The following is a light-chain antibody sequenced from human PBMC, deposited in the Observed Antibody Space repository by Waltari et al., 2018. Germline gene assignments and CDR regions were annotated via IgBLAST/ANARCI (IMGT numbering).Light chain of an antibody. J-gene: IGKJ2*01. CDR3: QQFDSFPYT. V-gene: IGKV3-11*01. Sequence: EIVLTQSPATLSLSPGERATLSCRASQSVSSYLAWYQQKVGQAPRLLIYDASNRATGIPARFSGSGSGTDFTLTISSLEPEDFAAYYCQQFDSFPYTFGQGTKLEIK. CDR2: DAS. CDR1: QSVSSY.